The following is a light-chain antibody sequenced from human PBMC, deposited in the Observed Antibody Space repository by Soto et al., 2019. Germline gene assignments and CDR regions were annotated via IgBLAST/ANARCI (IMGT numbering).Light chain of an antibody. CDR2: EVS. CDR1: ISDVGGYNY. CDR3: SSYTTSSTHVV. Sequence: QSALTQPASVSGSPGQSITISCTGTISDVGGYNYVSWYQQYPGKAPKLIIYEVSDRPSGVSNRFSGSKSGNTASLTISGLQADDEADYYCSSYTTSSTHVVFGGGTKLTVL. J-gene: IGLJ2*01. V-gene: IGLV2-14*01.